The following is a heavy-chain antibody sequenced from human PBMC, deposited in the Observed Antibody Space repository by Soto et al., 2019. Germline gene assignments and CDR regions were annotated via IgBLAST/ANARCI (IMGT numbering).Heavy chain of an antibody. CDR3: ARVRCFNGLCHTADYGMDV. Sequence: ASVKVSCKASVDVFGSYGINWVRQAPGQGLEWMGGIIPISGTTNYAQKFQGRVAITADESTDTVYMELSRLRSEDTAVYFCARVRCFNGLCHTADYGMDVWGQGATVTV. D-gene: IGHD2-8*01. V-gene: IGHV1-69*13. CDR2: IIPISGTT. J-gene: IGHJ6*02. CDR1: VDVFGSYG.